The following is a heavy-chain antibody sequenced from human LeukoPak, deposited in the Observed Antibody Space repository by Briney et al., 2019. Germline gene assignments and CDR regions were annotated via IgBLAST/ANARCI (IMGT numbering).Heavy chain of an antibody. J-gene: IGHJ6*03. CDR2: ISSSSSTI. CDR1: GFTFSSYS. D-gene: IGHD6-6*01. V-gene: IGHV3-48*01. CDR3: ARDAVYSSSSDYMDV. Sequence: GGSLRLSCAASGFTFSSYSMNWVRQAPGKGLEWVSYISSSSSTIYYADSVKGRFTISRDNAKNSLYLQMNSLRAEDTAVYYCARDAVYSSSSDYMDVWGKGTTVTVSS.